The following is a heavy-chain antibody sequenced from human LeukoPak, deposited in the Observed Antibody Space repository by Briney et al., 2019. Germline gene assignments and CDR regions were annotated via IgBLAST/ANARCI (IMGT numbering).Heavy chain of an antibody. V-gene: IGHV3-23*01. J-gene: IGHJ6*02. CDR1: GFTFSSYA. D-gene: IGHD6-25*01. CDR2: ISGSSGMT. CDR3: AKDSRAALPSYYGMDV. Sequence: GGSLRLSCAASGFTFSSYAMSWVRQAPGKGLEWVSGISGSSGMTYYIDSVKGRFTISRDTSKNTLYLQMNSLRVDDTAVYYCAKDSRAALPSYYGMDVWGQGTTVTVSS.